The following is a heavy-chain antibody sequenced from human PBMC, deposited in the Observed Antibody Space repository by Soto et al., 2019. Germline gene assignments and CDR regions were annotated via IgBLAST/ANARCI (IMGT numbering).Heavy chain of an antibody. J-gene: IGHJ3*02. Sequence: QVQLQESGPGLVKPSETLSLTCTVSGGSVSSGSYYWSWIRQPPGKGLEWIGYIYYSGSTNYNPSLKSRVTISVDTSKNQFSLKLSSVTAADTAVYYCARFGAFDIWGQGTMVTVSS. CDR3: ARFGAFDI. CDR2: IYYSGST. V-gene: IGHV4-61*01. CDR1: GGSVSSGSYY. D-gene: IGHD3-10*01.